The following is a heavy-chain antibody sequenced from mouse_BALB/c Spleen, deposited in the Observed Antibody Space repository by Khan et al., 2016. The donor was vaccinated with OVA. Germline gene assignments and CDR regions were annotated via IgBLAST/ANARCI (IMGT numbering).Heavy chain of an antibody. Sequence: EVQLQESGPDLVKPSQSLSLTCTVTGYSITSGYSWHWIRQFPGNKLEWMGYIYYSGNIKYNPSFKRRISIARDTSKNQFFLKLNAVTTEDTATYYCARDGNYMDYWGQGTSVTGSS. CDR1: GYSITSGYS. CDR2: IYYSGNI. D-gene: IGHD2-1*01. J-gene: IGHJ4*01. V-gene: IGHV3-1*02. CDR3: ARDGNYMDY.